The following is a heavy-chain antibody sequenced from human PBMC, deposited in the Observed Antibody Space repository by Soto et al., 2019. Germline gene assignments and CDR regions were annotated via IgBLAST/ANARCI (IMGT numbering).Heavy chain of an antibody. Sequence: GGSLRLSCAASGFIFSDYGMTWVRQAPGKEPEFVSSISGSGGRTYFAESVKGRFTISRDNSKNTLSLQMDSLRVDDTAVYYCGTDPNGDYVGAFDIWGQGTVVTVSS. CDR1: GFIFSDYG. J-gene: IGHJ3*02. D-gene: IGHD4-17*01. V-gene: IGHV3-23*01. CDR2: ISGSGGRT. CDR3: GTDPNGDYVGAFDI.